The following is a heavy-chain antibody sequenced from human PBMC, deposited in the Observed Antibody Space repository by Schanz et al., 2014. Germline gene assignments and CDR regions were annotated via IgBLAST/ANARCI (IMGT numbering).Heavy chain of an antibody. CDR2: IATSSSTR. D-gene: IGHD2-2*01. J-gene: IGHJ4*02. CDR3: AKDSTHIDIVVVPTAIDY. V-gene: IGHV3-48*01. CDR1: GFDFNSYS. Sequence: EVRLVESGGGLVQPGGSLRLSCEASGFDFNSYSMNWVRQVPGKGLEWLSYIATSSSTRHYADSVKGRVTISRDNAKTTVSLQMRILRAEDTAVYYCAKDSTHIDIVVVPTAIDYWGQGTLXTVSS.